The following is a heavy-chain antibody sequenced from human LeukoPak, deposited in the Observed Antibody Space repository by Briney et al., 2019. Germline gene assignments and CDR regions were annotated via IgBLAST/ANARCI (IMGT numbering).Heavy chain of an antibody. V-gene: IGHV3-9*01. J-gene: IGHJ4*02. CDR3: AKEGSVCTNGICRYFDY. CDR1: GFTFRDSA. D-gene: IGHD2-8*01. Sequence: GGSLRLSCAASGFTFRDSAMHWVRQVPGKGLEWVSSISWSSEYMYYADSVKGRFTISRDNAKNSLYLQMDSLRAEDTALYYCAKEGSVCTNGICRYFDYWGQGTLVTVSS. CDR2: ISWSSEYM.